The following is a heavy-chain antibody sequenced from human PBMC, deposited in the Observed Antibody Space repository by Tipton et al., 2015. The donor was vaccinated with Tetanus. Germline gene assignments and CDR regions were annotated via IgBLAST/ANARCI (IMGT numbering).Heavy chain of an antibody. Sequence: SLRLSCAASGFTVSSNYMSWVRQAPGKGLEWVSVIYSGGSTYYADSVKGRFTISRDNSKNTLYLQMNSLRAEDTAVYYCAREGYYDSSGGAIGMDVWGQGTTVTVSS. V-gene: IGHV3-53*01. CDR1: GFTVSSNY. CDR3: AREGYYDSSGGAIGMDV. CDR2: IYSGGST. J-gene: IGHJ6*02. D-gene: IGHD3-22*01.